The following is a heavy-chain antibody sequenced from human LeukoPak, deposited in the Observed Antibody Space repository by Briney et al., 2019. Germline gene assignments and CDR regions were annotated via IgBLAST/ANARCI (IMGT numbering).Heavy chain of an antibody. Sequence: SETLSLTCTVSGGSISTYYWSWIRQPPGKGLEWIAYIYYSGSTNYNPSLKSRATISVDTSKNQFSLKLSSVTAADTAVYYCARGAYGSGSYYDYYFDYWGQGTLVTVSS. CDR2: IYYSGST. D-gene: IGHD3-10*01. J-gene: IGHJ4*02. CDR3: ARGAYGSGSYYDYYFDY. CDR1: GGSISTYY. V-gene: IGHV4-59*08.